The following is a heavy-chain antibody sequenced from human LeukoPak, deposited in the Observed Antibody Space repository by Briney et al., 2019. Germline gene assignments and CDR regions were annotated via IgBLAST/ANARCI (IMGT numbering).Heavy chain of an antibody. Sequence: GGSLRLSCAASGLTFDDYAMHWVRQAPGKGLEWVSIISGDRGSTYYADSVKGRFTISRDNSKNSLYLQMNSLRTEDTALYYCAKDRYSGYDLADWGQGTLVTVSS. CDR2: ISGDRGST. CDR3: AKDRYSGYDLAD. V-gene: IGHV3-43*02. CDR1: GLTFDDYA. J-gene: IGHJ4*02. D-gene: IGHD5-12*01.